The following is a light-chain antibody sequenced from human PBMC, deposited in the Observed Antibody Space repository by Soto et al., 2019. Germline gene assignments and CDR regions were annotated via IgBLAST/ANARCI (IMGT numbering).Light chain of an antibody. CDR3: SSYTTSSTLV. V-gene: IGLV2-18*02. J-gene: IGLJ2*01. CDR2: EVS. CDR1: SSDVGYYNR. Sequence: QSALTQPPSVSGSPGQSVTISCTGTSSDVGYYNRVSWYQQPPGTAPKLMVFEVSNRPSGVPDRFSGSKSGNTAFLTISGLQAEDEADYYCSSYTTSSTLVFGGGTKLTVL.